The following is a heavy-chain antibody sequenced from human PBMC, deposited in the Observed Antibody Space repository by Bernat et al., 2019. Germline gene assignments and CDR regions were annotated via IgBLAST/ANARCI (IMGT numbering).Heavy chain of an antibody. Sequence: EVQLVQSGAEVTKPGESLKISCQVSGYTFTNSWIGWVRQMPGKGLEWMGIFHPGDSDTRYSLSFQGQVTMSADKSINTAYLQWSSLKASDTAMYYCARGSIAAVYNWFDPWGQGTLVTVSS. CDR1: GYTFTNSW. V-gene: IGHV5-51*01. CDR2: FHPGDSDT. J-gene: IGHJ5*02. CDR3: ARGSIAAVYNWFDP. D-gene: IGHD6-13*01.